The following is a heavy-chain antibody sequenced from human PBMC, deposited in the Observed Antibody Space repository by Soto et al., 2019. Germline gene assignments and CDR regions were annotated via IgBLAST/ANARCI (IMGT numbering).Heavy chain of an antibody. V-gene: IGHV3-23*01. CDR1: GFTFTSYA. CDR3: AKGRGGGSYRLYFDY. D-gene: IGHD1-26*01. CDR2: ISGSGGST. J-gene: IGHJ4*02. Sequence: EVQLLESGGGLVQPGGSLRLSCAASGFTFTSYAMTWVRQAPGKALAWVSAISGSGGSTYYADSVKGRFTISRDNSKNTLYLKVNSLRAEDTAVYYCAKGRGGGSYRLYFDYWGQGTLVTVSS.